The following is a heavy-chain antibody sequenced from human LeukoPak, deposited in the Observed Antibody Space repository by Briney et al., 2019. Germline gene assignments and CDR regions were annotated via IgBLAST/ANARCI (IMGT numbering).Heavy chain of an antibody. D-gene: IGHD4-17*01. Sequence: GGSLRLSCAASGFTFSNYWMYWVRQAPGKGLVWVSRIDGDGSNTDYADFVEGRFTISSENAKNTLFLQMNSLRVEDTATYYCVREDYGDYRPDVWGQGTTVTVSS. CDR2: IDGDGSNT. CDR3: VREDYGDYRPDV. CDR1: GFTFSNYW. V-gene: IGHV3-74*01. J-gene: IGHJ6*02.